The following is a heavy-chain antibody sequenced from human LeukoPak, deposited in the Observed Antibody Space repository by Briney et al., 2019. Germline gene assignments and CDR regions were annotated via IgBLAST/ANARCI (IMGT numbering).Heavy chain of an antibody. CDR3: ANSLEEWLVLGWFDP. Sequence: PGGSLRLSCVGSGFTFSDYNMTWVRQAPGKGLEWVSSVMYNTLHIYYADSVEGRFTVSRDNSKNTLYLQMNSLRAEDTAVYYCANSLEEWLVLGWFDPWGQGTLVTVSS. D-gene: IGHD6-19*01. CDR2: VMYNTLHI. V-gene: IGHV3-21*01. J-gene: IGHJ5*02. CDR1: GFTFSDYN.